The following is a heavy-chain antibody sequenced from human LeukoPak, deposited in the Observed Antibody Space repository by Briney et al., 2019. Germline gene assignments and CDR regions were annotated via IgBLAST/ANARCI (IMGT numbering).Heavy chain of an antibody. V-gene: IGHV4-39*01. D-gene: IGHD2-8*01. J-gene: IGHJ4*02. CDR1: GGSISSSSYY. Sequence: SETLSLTXTVSGGSISSSSYYWGWIRQPPGKGLEWIGSIYYSGSTYYNPSLKSRVTISVDTSKNQFSLKLSSVTAADTAVYYCARLNPGACTNGVCPMFDYWGQGTLVTVSS. CDR2: IYYSGST. CDR3: ARLNPGACTNGVCPMFDY.